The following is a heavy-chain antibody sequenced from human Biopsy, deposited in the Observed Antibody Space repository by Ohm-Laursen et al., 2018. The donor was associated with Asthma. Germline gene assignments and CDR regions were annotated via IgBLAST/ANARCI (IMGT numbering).Heavy chain of an antibody. D-gene: IGHD3-9*01. CDR3: SRTYYDFLTGQVNDVFAI. J-gene: IGHJ3*02. Sequence: ASVNVSCKASGYNFISFAIHWVRQAPGQRLEWMGWINAGNGNTKYSQKFQGRVTITRDTSASTAYMDLSSLRSEDTAVYYCSRTYYDFLTGQVNDVFAIWGQGTMVTVSS. V-gene: IGHV1-3*01. CDR2: INAGNGNT. CDR1: GYNFISFA.